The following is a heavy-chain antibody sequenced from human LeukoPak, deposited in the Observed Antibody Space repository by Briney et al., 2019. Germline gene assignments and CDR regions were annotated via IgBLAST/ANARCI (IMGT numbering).Heavy chain of an antibody. CDR2: VNPNNGGT. CDR1: GFTFTGYY. CDR3: ARDSYGGNWSLVF. J-gene: IGHJ4*02. D-gene: IGHD4-23*01. V-gene: IGHV1-2*02. Sequence: GASMKLSCNASGFTFTGYYFHWVRQAPGQGLEWMGWVNPNNGGTKYAQMFQGRVTMTRDTSISTAYMELRWLTSDDTAVYYCARDSYGGNWSLVFWARGTLVTVSS.